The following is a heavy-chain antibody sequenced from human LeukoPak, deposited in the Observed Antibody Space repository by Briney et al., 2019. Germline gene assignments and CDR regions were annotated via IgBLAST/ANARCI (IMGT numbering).Heavy chain of an antibody. D-gene: IGHD4-23*01. J-gene: IGHJ4*02. CDR3: ARDPNSAL. V-gene: IGHV4-4*07. CDR1: GGSITNSY. CDR2: VHTTGST. Sequence: SETLSLTCTVSGGSITNSYWSWIRQPPGKRLEWIGRVHTTGSTNYNPSFMSRVTVSIDTSKTQFSLKLTSVTAADTAVYYCARDPNSALWGQGILVTVSS.